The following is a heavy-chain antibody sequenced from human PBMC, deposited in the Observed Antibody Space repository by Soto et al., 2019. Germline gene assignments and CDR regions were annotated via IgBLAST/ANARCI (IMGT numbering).Heavy chain of an antibody. Sequence: PGGSLRLSCAGSGFTFGDSYMSWIRQAPGKGLEWLSYISPGSRYPAYADSVKGRFTISRDNTKRSLYLQMMSLTAEDTAIYYCVRGGGGGLFDPWGQGTMVTVSS. J-gene: IGHJ5*02. CDR3: VRGGGGGLFDP. D-gene: IGHD2-15*01. CDR1: GFTFGDSY. V-gene: IGHV3-11*06. CDR2: ISPGSRYP.